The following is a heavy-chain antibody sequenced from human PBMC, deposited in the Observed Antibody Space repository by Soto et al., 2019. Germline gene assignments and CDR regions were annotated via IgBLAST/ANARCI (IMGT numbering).Heavy chain of an antibody. D-gene: IGHD3-22*01. V-gene: IGHV3-9*01. CDR3: AKMVTWDSSGYYQGGFDC. J-gene: IGHJ4*02. CDR2: ISWNSGNI. Sequence: EMHLVESGGGLVQPGRSLRLSCAASGFTFEDYAMHWVRQAPGKGLEWVSGISWNSGNIIYAASVKGRFTISRDKAKNSLYLQMNSLRLEDTALYYCAKMVTWDSSGYYQGGFDCWGQGTLVTVSS. CDR1: GFTFEDYA.